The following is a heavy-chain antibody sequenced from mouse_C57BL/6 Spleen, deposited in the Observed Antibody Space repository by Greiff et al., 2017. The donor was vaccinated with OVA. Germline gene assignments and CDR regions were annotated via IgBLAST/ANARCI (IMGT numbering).Heavy chain of an antibody. D-gene: IGHD2-4*01. CDR1: GFSLTSYG. V-gene: IGHV2-9*01. Sequence: VKLVESGPGLVAPSQSLSITCTVSGFSLTSYGVDWVRQPPGKGLEWLGVIWGGGSTTYNSALMSGLSISTDTSKNQVFLKMNSLQTDDTTMYYCAEHVRDYDGLGYAIDYWGQGTSVTVSS. J-gene: IGHJ4*01. CDR2: IWGGGST. CDR3: AEHVRDYDGLGYAIDY.